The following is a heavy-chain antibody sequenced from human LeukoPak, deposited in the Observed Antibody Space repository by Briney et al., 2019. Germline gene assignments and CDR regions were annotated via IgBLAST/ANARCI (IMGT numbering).Heavy chain of an antibody. CDR2: LWYDGSNK. Sequence: PGRSLRLSCAASGFTFSSYGMHWVRQAPGKGLEWVAVLWYDGSNKYYADSVKGRFTISRDNSKNTLYLQMNSLRAEDTAVYYCARDPDSSNYFDYWGQGTLVTVSS. CDR1: GFTFSSYG. J-gene: IGHJ4*02. CDR3: ARDPDSSNYFDY. V-gene: IGHV3-33*01. D-gene: IGHD6-6*01.